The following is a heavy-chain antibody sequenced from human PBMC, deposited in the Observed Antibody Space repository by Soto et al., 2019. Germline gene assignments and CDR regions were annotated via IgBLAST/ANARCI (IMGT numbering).Heavy chain of an antibody. Sequence: PSETLSLTCAVYGGSFSGYYWSWIRQPPGKGLEWIGEINHSGSTNYNPSLKSRVTISVDTSKNQFSLKLSSVTAADTAVYYCARGMGIAAAGIYYFDYWGQGTLVTVSS. CDR2: INHSGST. D-gene: IGHD6-13*01. CDR1: GGSFSGYY. V-gene: IGHV4-34*01. CDR3: ARGMGIAAAGIYYFDY. J-gene: IGHJ4*02.